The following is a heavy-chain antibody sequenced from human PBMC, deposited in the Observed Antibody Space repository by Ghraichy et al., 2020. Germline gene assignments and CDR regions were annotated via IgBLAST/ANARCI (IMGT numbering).Heavy chain of an antibody. V-gene: IGHV3-49*03. J-gene: IGHJ4*02. D-gene: IGHD3-22*01. CDR3: TRDLSMVVVGTTPPTDDY. CDR2: IRSKAYGGTT. CDR1: GFTFGDYA. Sequence: GGSLRLSCTASGFTFGDYAMSWFRQAPGKGLEWVGFIRSKAYGGTTEYAASVKGRFTISRDDSKSIAYLQMNSLKTEDTAVYYCTRDLSMVVVGTTPPTDDYWGQGTLVTVSS.